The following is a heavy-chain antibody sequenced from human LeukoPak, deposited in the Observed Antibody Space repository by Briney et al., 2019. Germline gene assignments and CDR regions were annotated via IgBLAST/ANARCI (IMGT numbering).Heavy chain of an antibody. J-gene: IGHJ6*03. D-gene: IGHD2-2*01. V-gene: IGHV3-30*18. CDR1: GFTFSSYG. CDR3: AKDGDCSSTSCYDRHYYYYMDV. CDR2: ISYDGSNK. Sequence: PGGSLRLSCVVSGFTFSSYGMHWVRQAPGKGLEWVAVISYDGSNKYYADSVKGRFTISRDNSKNTLYLQMNSLRAEDTAVYYCAKDGDCSSTSCYDRHYYYYMDVWGKGTTVTISS.